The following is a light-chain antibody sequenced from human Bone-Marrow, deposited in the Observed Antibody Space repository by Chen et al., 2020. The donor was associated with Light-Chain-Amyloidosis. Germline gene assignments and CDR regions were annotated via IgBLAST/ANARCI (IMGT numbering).Light chain of an antibody. CDR1: NSNIGINY. V-gene: IGLV1-51*02. CDR3: ATWDSSLTVWM. J-gene: IGLJ3*02. Sequence: QSVLTQPPSVSAAPGQTVTISCSGSNSNIGINYVSWYQQLPGTSPKLLIYENNQRHSEIPDRFSGSQSGTSATLGGAGLQTGDEADYYCATWDSSLTVWMFGGGTKLTVL. CDR2: ENN.